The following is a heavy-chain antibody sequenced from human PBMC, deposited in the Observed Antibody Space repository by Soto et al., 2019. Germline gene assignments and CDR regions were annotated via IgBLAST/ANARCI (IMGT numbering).Heavy chain of an antibody. CDR3: AHRLRRIQDYDFWSGYYRDHNWFDP. D-gene: IGHD3-3*01. V-gene: IGHV2-5*02. CDR2: IYWDDDK. CDR1: GFSLSTSGVG. J-gene: IGHJ5*02. Sequence: SGPTLVNPTQTLTLTCTFSGFSLSTSGVGVGWIRQPPGKALEWLALIYWDDDKRYSPSLKSRLTITKDTSKNQVVLTMTNMDPVDTATYYCAHRLRRIQDYDFWSGYYRDHNWFDPWGQGTLVTVSS.